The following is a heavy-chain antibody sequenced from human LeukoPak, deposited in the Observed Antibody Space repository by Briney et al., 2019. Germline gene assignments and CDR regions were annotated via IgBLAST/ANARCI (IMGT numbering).Heavy chain of an antibody. CDR2: INPNSGGT. Sequence: ASMKVSCKASGYTFTGYYIHWLRQAPGQGLEWMGFINPNSGGTNYAQKFQGRVTTTRDTSISTAYMELSSLTSDDTAVYYCARDLEGYHYGSGNYPQWGQGTLITVSS. CDR1: GYTFTGYY. CDR3: ARDLEGYHYGSGNYPQ. D-gene: IGHD3-10*01. V-gene: IGHV1-2*02. J-gene: IGHJ4*02.